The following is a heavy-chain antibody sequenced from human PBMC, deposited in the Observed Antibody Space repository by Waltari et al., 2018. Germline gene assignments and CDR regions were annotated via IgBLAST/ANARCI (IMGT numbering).Heavy chain of an antibody. J-gene: IGHJ4*02. Sequence: QVQLQQWGAGLLKSSETLSLTCAVYGGSFSGYYGSWIRQTPGKELEWIGEIHPSGSTDYKSSLQSRVTILLDTSKTQFSLKLTSVTAADTAVYYCARGLDNAKIGYWGQGTLVTVSS. D-gene: IGHD1-20*01. V-gene: IGHV4-34*01. CDR2: IHPSGST. CDR3: ARGLDNAKIGY. CDR1: GGSFSGYY.